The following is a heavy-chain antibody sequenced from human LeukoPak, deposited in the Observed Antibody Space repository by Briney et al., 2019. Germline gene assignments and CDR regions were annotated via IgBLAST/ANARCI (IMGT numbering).Heavy chain of an antibody. CDR2: INHSRST. CDR3: ARGYCSGGSCHLHWFDP. Sequence: SETLSLTCAVYGGSFSGYYWSWIRQPPGKGLEWIGEINHSRSTNYNPSLKSRVTISVDTSKNQFSLKLSSVTAADTAVYYCARGYCSGGSCHLHWFDPWGQGTLVTVSS. D-gene: IGHD2-15*01. J-gene: IGHJ5*02. CDR1: GGSFSGYY. V-gene: IGHV4-34*01.